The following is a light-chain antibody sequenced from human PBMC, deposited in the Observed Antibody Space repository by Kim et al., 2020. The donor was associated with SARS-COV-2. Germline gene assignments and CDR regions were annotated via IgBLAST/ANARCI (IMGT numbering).Light chain of an antibody. V-gene: IGKV3-20*01. CDR1: QSVGNNY. CDR3: QQHANAPLS. CDR2: TAS. J-gene: IGKJ4*01. Sequence: SPGERAARSCRASQSVGNNYVAWYQQKPGQAPTLLIHTASIRATGIPDRFSGSGSGTDFTLTVSRLEPEDFAVYYCQQHANAPLSFGGGTKVDIK.